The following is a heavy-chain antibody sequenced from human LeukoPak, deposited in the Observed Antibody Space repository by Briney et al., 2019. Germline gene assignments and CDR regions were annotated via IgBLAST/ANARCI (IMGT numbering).Heavy chain of an antibody. D-gene: IGHD5-18*01. J-gene: IGHJ5*02. CDR3: ARDTAMVSQRFDP. CDR1: GGSISSSSYY. V-gene: IGHV4-39*07. CDR2: IYYSGST. Sequence: PSETLSLTCTVSGGSISSSSYYWGWIRQPPGKGLEWIGSIYYSGSTYYNPSLKSRVTISVDTSKNQFSLKLSSVTAADTAVYYCARDTAMVSQRFDPWGQGTLVTVSS.